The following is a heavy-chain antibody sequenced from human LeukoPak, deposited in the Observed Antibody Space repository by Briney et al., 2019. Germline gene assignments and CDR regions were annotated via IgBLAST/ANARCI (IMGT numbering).Heavy chain of an antibody. CDR2: INPNSGGT. V-gene: IGHV1-2*02. D-gene: IGHD2-15*01. CDR1: GYTFTGYY. CDR3: ARARHCSGGSCXYPFDY. J-gene: IGHJ4*02. Sequence: ASVKVSCKASGYTFTGYYIHWVRQAPGQGLEWRGWINPNSGGTNYAQKFHGRVTMTTDTSISTAYMELGRLRSDDTAVYHCARARHCSGGSCXYPFDYXXXGTLVTV.